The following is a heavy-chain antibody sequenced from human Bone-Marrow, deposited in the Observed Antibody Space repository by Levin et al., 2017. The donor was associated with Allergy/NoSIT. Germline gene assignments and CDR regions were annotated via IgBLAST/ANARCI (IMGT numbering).Heavy chain of an antibody. CDR1: GFTFSSYW. CDR3: ARAGVSGRRGVYYYYGMDV. Sequence: PGGSLRLSCEASGFTFSSYWMNWVRQAPGKGLEWVANINHNGREKYYVDSVKGRFTISRDNAQNSLYLEMNSLRAGDTAVYYCARAGVSGRRGVYYYYGMDVWGQGTTVSVSS. CDR2: INHNGREK. D-gene: IGHD2-8*01. V-gene: IGHV3-7*01. J-gene: IGHJ6*02.